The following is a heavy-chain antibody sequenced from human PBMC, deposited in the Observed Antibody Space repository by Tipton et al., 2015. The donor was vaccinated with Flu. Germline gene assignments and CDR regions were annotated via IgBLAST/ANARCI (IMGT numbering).Heavy chain of an antibody. CDR1: GFTFSRYA. CDR2: IKEDGSEI. CDR3: AREGSGWDRDGLDV. V-gene: IGHV3-7*01. J-gene: IGHJ6*02. Sequence: SLRLSCAASGFTFSRYAMSWVRQAPGKGLEWVANIKEDGSEIHYVDSVKGRFTISRDNAKNSLYLDMNRLTAEDTAVYYCAREGSGWDRDGLDVWGQGTTVVVSS. D-gene: IGHD6-19*01.